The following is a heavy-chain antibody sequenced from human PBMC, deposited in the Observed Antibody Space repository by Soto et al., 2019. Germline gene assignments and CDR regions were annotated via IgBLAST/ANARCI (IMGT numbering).Heavy chain of an antibody. V-gene: IGHV1-69*01. J-gene: IGHJ6*02. Sequence: QVQLVQSGAEVKKPGSSVKVSCKASGGTFGNYAISWVRQAPGQGLEWMGGIIPIFGTANYAQKFQGTVTITADESTSTAYMELNSLRSEDTAVYYCAIVYYGSSPANYYYYYGMDVWGQGTTVTVSS. CDR2: IIPIFGTA. CDR3: AIVYYGSSPANYYYYYGMDV. CDR1: GGTFGNYA. D-gene: IGHD3-3*01.